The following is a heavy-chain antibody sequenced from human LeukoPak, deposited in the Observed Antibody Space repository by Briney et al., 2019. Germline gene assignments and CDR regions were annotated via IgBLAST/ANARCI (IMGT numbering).Heavy chain of an antibody. V-gene: IGHV3-48*04. CDR1: GFTFSSYG. D-gene: IGHD7-27*01. J-gene: IGHJ2*01. CDR2: ISSSGSTI. Sequence: GGSLRLSCAASGFTFSSYGMHWVRQAPGKGLEWVSYISSSGSTIYYADSVKGRFTISRDNAKNSLYLQMNSLRAEDTAVYYCARVWGRWYFDLWGRGTLVTVSS. CDR3: ARVWGRWYFDL.